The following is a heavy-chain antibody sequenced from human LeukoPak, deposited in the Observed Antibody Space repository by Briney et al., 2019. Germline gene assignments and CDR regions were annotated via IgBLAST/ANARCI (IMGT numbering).Heavy chain of an antibody. Sequence: GGSLRLSCAASGFTFSSYGMHWVRQAPGKGLEWVTVIWYDGSNKYYADSVKGRFTISRDNSKNTLYLQMNSLRAEDTAVYYCAATSGTGAFDIWGQGTMVTVS. CDR3: AATSGTGAFDI. V-gene: IGHV3-33*01. CDR2: IWYDGSNK. J-gene: IGHJ3*02. D-gene: IGHD2-8*02. CDR1: GFTFSSYG.